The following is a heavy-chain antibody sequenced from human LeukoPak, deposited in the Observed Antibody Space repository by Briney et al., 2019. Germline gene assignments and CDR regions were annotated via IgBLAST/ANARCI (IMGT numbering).Heavy chain of an antibody. Sequence: PGGSLRLSCAASGFTFSSYSMNRVRQAPGKGLEWVSSISSSSSYIYYADSVKGRFTISRDNAKNSLYLQMNSLRAEDTAVYYCARVFWETVNTGYYSDFWGQGTLVTVSS. CDR1: GFTFSSYS. CDR3: ARVFWETVNTGYYSDF. CDR2: ISSSSSYI. J-gene: IGHJ4*02. D-gene: IGHD3-22*01. V-gene: IGHV3-21*01.